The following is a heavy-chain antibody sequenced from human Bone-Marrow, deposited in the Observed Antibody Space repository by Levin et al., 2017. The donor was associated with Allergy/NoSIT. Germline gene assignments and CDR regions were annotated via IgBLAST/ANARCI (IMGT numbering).Heavy chain of an antibody. CDR3: ARGDIVVVPAAIRHYYDYGMDV. CDR2: IIPIFGTA. D-gene: IGHD2-2*02. CDR1: GGTFSSYA. J-gene: IGHJ6*02. Sequence: ASVKVSCKASGGTFSSYAISWVRQAPGQGLEWMGGIIPIFGTANYAQKFQGRVTITADESTSTAYMELSSLRSEDTAVYYCARGDIVVVPAAIRHYYDYGMDVWGQGTTVTVSS. V-gene: IGHV1-69*13.